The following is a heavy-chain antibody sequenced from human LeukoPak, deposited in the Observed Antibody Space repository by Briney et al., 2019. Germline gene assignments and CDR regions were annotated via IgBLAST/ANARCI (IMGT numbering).Heavy chain of an antibody. CDR1: GYTFTGYY. CDR2: INPNSGGT. V-gene: IGHV1-2*02. J-gene: IGHJ4*02. D-gene: IGHD5-18*01. CDR3: ARDWGTAMVTTCNY. Sequence: ASVKVSCKASGYTFTGYYMHWVRQAPGQGLEWMGWINPNSGGTNYAQKFQGRVTMTRDTSISTAYMELSRLRSDDTAVYYCARDWGTAMVTTCNYWGQGTQVTVSS.